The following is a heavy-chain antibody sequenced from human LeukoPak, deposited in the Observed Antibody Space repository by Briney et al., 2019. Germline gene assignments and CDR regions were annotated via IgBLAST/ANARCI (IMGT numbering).Heavy chain of an antibody. Sequence: GRSLRLSCAASGFSFSSYWMTWVRQAPGKGLEWVANINQDGSDKPYVDSVKGRFTISRDNAKNSLYLQMNSLRAEDTAVYYCARDPTYGLDAFDIWGQGTMVTVSS. CDR1: GFSFSSYW. CDR3: ARDPTYGLDAFDI. CDR2: INQDGSDK. J-gene: IGHJ3*02. V-gene: IGHV3-7*01. D-gene: IGHD4-17*01.